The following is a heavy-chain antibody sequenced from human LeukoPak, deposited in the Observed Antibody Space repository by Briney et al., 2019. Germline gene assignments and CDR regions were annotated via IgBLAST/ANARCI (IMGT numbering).Heavy chain of an antibody. CDR3: ARKGRGTTSSNFDS. CDR2: IYYSGST. V-gene: IGHV4-61*01. Sequence: SETLSLTCTVSSGSVSSGSYYWSWIRQPPGKGLEWIGYIYYSGSTNYNPSLKSRVTISVDTSKNQFSLKLSSVTAADTAVYYCARKGRGTTSSNFDSWGQGTLVTVSS. J-gene: IGHJ4*02. CDR1: SGSVSSGSYY. D-gene: IGHD6-13*01.